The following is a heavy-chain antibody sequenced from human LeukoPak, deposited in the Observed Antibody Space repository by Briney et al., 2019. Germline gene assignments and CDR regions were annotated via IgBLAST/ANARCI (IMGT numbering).Heavy chain of an antibody. D-gene: IGHD3-22*01. CDR3: ATALGNYYDSSGYRDY. J-gene: IGHJ4*02. V-gene: IGHV3-21*01. CDR1: GFTFSSYS. CDR2: ISSSSSYI. Sequence: GGSLRLSCAASGFTFSSYSMNWVRQAPGKGLEWVSSISSSSSYIYYADSVKGRFTISRGNAKNSLYLQMNSLRAEDTAVYYCATALGNYYDSSGYRDYWGQGTLVTVSS.